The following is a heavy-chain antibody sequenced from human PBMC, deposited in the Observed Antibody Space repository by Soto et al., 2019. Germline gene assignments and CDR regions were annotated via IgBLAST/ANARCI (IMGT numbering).Heavy chain of an antibody. D-gene: IGHD1-1*01. CDR3: AREGRTLPFYYYYGMDV. Sequence: SQTLSLTCAISGDSVSSNSAAWNWIRQSPSRGLEWLGRTYYRSKWYNDYAVSVKSRITINPDTSKNQFSLQLNSVTPEDTVVYYCAREGRTLPFYYYYGMDVWGQGTTVTVSS. CDR2: TYYRSKWYN. J-gene: IGHJ6*02. CDR1: GDSVSSNSAA. V-gene: IGHV6-1*01.